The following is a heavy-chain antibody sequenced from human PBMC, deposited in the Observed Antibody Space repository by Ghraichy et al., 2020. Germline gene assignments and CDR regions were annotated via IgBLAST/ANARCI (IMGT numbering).Heavy chain of an antibody. V-gene: IGHV6-1*01. Sequence: SQTLSLTCAISGDSVSSNSAAWNWIRQSPSRGLEWLGRTYYRSKWYNDYAVSVKSRITINPDTSKNQFSLQLNSVTPEDTAVYYCAREGTVVTHGVGYYYYGMDVWGQGTTVTVSS. CDR3: AREGTVVTHGVGYYYYGMDV. J-gene: IGHJ6*02. D-gene: IGHD4-23*01. CDR2: TYYRSKWYN. CDR1: GDSVSSNSAA.